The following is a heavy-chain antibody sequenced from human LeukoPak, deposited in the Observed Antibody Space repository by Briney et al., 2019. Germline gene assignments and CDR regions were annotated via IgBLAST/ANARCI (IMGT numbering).Heavy chain of an antibody. Sequence: GGSLRLSCAASGFIFSSYWMHWVRQAPGKGLVWVSRINSDGSSRSYADSVKGRFTISRDNAKNTLYLQMNSLRAEDTAVYYCVRDPGYYDSSGFHPFDYWGQGTLVTVSS. CDR1: GFIFSSYW. V-gene: IGHV3-74*01. D-gene: IGHD3-22*01. CDR3: VRDPGYYDSSGFHPFDY. CDR2: INSDGSSR. J-gene: IGHJ4*02.